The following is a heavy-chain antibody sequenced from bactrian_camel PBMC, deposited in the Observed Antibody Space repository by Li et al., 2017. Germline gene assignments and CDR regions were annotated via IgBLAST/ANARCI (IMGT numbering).Heavy chain of an antibody. CDR3: AAEDQAPWDMGWICNYNS. J-gene: IGHJ4*01. V-gene: IGHV3S53*01. CDR2: VDSNGVT. CDR1: ESTYRSIC. D-gene: IGHD3*01. Sequence: HVQLVESGGGSVQAGGSLTLSCAASESTYRSICMAWFRQAPGSQRETVATVDSNGVTKVAASVKGRFALSKDNAKNTLYLRMDNLKPEDTALYTCAAEDQAPWDMGWICNYNSWGQGTQVTVS.